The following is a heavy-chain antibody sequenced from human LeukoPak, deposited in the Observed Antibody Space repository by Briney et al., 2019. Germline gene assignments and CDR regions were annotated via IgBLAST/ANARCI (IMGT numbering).Heavy chain of an antibody. CDR3: AKEVSDYYDSSGYYE. CDR1: GFTFNNYA. CDR2: ISGSGGST. J-gene: IGHJ4*02. D-gene: IGHD3-22*01. Sequence: GGSLRLSCAASGFTFNNYAMGWVRQAPGKGLEWVSAISGSGGSTYYADSVKGRFTISRDNSKNTLYLQMNSLRAEDTAVCYCAKEVSDYYDSSGYYEWGQGTLVTVSS. V-gene: IGHV3-23*01.